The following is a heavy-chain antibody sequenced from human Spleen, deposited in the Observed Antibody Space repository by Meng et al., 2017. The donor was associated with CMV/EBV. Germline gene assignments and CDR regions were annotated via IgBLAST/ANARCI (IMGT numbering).Heavy chain of an antibody. V-gene: IGHV4-39*07. J-gene: IGHJ6*02. CDR3: ARDRGAVTYLCYYYGMDV. D-gene: IGHD3-10*01. CDR2: IYYSGST. Sequence: GSLRLSCTVSGGSISGSSYYWGWIRQPPGKGLEWIGSIYYSGSTYYNPSLKSRVTISVDTSKNQFSLKLSSVTAADTAVYYCARDRGAVTYLCYYYGMDVWGQGTTVTVSS. CDR1: GGSISGSSYY.